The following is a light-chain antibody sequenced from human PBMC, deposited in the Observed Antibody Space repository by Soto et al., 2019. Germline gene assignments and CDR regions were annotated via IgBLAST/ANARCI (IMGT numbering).Light chain of an antibody. CDR1: SSDIGGYNY. CDR3: SSYAGSNNLV. V-gene: IGLV2-8*01. Sequence: QSALTQPASVSGSPGQSITISCTGGSSDIGGYNYVSWFQQHPGKAPKLMIYEVSKRPSGVPDRFSGSKSGNTASLTVSGLQAEDEADYYCSSYAGSNNLVFGGGTKLTVL. J-gene: IGLJ3*02. CDR2: EVS.